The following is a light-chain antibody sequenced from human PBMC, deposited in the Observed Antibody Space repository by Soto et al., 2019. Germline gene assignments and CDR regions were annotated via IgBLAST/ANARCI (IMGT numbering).Light chain of an antibody. J-gene: IGKJ4*01. CDR1: YDISNY. CDR3: QQYGNLPLT. V-gene: IGKV1-33*01. CDR2: DAS. Sequence: DIQMTQSPSSLSASVGDRVTITCQATYDISNYLSWYQQKPGKAPKLLIYDASNLETGVPSRFSGSGSGTDFTLTISSLQPEDIATYYCQQYGNLPLTFGGGTKVEIK.